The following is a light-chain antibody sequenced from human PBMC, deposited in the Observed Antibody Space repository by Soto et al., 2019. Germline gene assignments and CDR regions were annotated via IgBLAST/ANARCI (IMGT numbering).Light chain of an antibody. V-gene: IGLV2-14*01. CDR2: EVR. Sequence: QSALTQPASVSRSPGQSITISCTGTSSDVGGYNHVSWYQQHPGKAPKLIIYEVRNRPSGVSNRLSGSKSGNTASLTISGLQADDEADYYCCSYTSSSIRVFGGGTKLTVL. J-gene: IGLJ3*02. CDR3: CSYTSSSIRV. CDR1: SSDVGGYNH.